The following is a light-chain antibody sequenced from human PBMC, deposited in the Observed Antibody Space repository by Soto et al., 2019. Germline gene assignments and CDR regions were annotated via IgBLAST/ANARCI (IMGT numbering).Light chain of an antibody. Sequence: QSALTQPASVSGSPGQSITISCTGTSSDVGGYNYVSWYQQHPGKAPKLMIYEVSNRPSGVSNRFSGSKSSNPASLTISGIQAEDEADYYCSSDTSSSTHWVVGGGTKLTV. CDR1: SSDVGGYNY. V-gene: IGLV2-14*01. J-gene: IGLJ3*02. CDR3: SSDTSSSTHWV. CDR2: EVS.